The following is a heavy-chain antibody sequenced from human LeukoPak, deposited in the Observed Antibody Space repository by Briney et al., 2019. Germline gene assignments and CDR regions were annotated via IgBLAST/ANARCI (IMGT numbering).Heavy chain of an antibody. V-gene: IGHV3-64*02. CDR1: GFTFSSYA. CDR2: ISSNGGST. CDR3: AKDIIGDPTGVDY. J-gene: IGHJ4*02. D-gene: IGHD2-21*02. Sequence: GGSLRLSCAASGFTFSSYAMHWVRQAPGKGLEYVSGISSNGGSTYYAGSVKGRFTISRDNAKNSLYLQMNSLRAEDTVLYYCAKDIIGDPTGVDYWGQGTLVTVSS.